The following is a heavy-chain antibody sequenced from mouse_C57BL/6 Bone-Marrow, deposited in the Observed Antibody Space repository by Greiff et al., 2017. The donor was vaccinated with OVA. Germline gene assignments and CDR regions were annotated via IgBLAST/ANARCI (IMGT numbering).Heavy chain of an antibody. V-gene: IGHV1-53*01. CDR2: INPSNGGT. Sequence: VQLQQPGTELVKPGASVKLSCKASGYTFTSYWMHWVKQRPGQGLEWIGNINPSNGGTNYNEKFKSKATLTVDKSSSTAYMQRSSLTSEDSAVYYCARDPRGAGSSYWYFDVWGTGTTVTVSS. D-gene: IGHD1-1*01. CDR3: ARDPRGAGSSYWYFDV. CDR1: GYTFTSYW. J-gene: IGHJ1*03.